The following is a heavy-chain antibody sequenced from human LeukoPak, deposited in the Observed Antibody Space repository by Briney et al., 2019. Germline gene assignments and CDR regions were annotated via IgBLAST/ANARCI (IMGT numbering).Heavy chain of an antibody. CDR1: GGTFSSYA. J-gene: IGHJ3*02. CDR2: IIPIFGTA. CDR3: AREHDYGDYGPAFDI. Sequence: SVKVSCKASGGTFSSYAISWVRQAPGQGLEWRGGIIPIFGTANYAQKFQGGVTITTDESTSTAYMELSSLRSEDTAVYYCAREHDYGDYGPAFDIWGQGTMVTVSS. V-gene: IGHV1-69*05. D-gene: IGHD4-17*01.